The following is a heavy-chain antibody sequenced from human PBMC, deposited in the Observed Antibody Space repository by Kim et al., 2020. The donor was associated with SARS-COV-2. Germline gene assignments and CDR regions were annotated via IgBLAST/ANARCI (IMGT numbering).Heavy chain of an antibody. CDR3: ARAATTSWDIDY. Sequence: GGSLRLSCAASGFMFRNYGMHWVRQAPGKGLEWAATVWYDGSKKFYADSVTGRFTGSRDNSKNILYLEMNSLRVEDTAIYYCARAATTSWDIDYWGQGTLVTVSS. CDR2: VWYDGSKK. V-gene: IGHV3-33*01. J-gene: IGHJ4*02. D-gene: IGHD2-2*01. CDR1: GFMFRNYG.